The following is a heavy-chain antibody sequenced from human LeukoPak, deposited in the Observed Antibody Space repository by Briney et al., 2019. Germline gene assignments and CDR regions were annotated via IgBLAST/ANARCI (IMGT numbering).Heavy chain of an antibody. CDR2: IHHDGRI. D-gene: IGHD3-16*02. Sequence: SETLSLTCDVSVGSIDSTNWWNWVRQPPGKGLEWIGEIHHDGRINYNPSLKSRVTLSVDKSKNQFSLRLNSATAADTAMYYCARSHDHLWGNYPDYWGQGTLVTVS. J-gene: IGHJ4*02. V-gene: IGHV4/OR15-8*01. CDR1: VGSIDSTNW. CDR3: ARSHDHLWGNYPDY.